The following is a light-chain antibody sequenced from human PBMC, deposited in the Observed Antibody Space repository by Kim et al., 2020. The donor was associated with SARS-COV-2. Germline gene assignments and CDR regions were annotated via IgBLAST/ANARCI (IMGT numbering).Light chain of an antibody. CDR3: QQSYSTPWT. CDR2: AAS. V-gene: IGKV1-39*01. Sequence: ASVGDRVTITCRPSQSISTYLNWYQQKPGKAPNLLIYAASSLQSGVPSRFSGSGSGTDFTLTISSLQPEDFATYYCQQSYSTPWTFGQGTKVDIK. J-gene: IGKJ1*01. CDR1: QSISTY.